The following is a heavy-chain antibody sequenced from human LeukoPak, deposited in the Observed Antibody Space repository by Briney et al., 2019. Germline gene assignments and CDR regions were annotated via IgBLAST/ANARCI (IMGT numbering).Heavy chain of an antibody. CDR3: ARGGLRLTLIRGIIPFDY. CDR2: IHFSDNT. Sequence: PSQTPSLTCTVSGTSASSGGYYWSWIRQHPGKGLEWIGYIHFSDNTYYNPSLKSRLIMSLDTSKNQVSLKLISVTAADTAVYYCARGGLRLTLIRGIIPFDYWGLGTLVTVSS. V-gene: IGHV4-31*03. D-gene: IGHD3-10*01. J-gene: IGHJ4*02. CDR1: GTSASSGGYY.